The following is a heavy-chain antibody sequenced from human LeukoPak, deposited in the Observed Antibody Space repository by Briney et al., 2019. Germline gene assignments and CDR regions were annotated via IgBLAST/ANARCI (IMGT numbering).Heavy chain of an antibody. J-gene: IGHJ4*02. CDR2: ISSNGGST. CDR3: ARAQGIVGATAFDY. V-gene: IGHV3-64*01. D-gene: IGHD1-26*01. CDR1: GFTFSSYA. Sequence: GGSLRLSCAASGFTFSSYAMHWVRQAPGKGLEYVSAISSNGGSTYYANSVKGRFTISRDNSKNTLYLQMGSLRAEDMAVYYCARAQGIVGATAFDYWGQGTLVTVSS.